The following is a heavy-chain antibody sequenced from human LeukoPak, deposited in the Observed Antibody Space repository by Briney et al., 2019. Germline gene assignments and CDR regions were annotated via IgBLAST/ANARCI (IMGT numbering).Heavy chain of an antibody. CDR1: GGSISRYY. J-gene: IGHJ4*02. V-gene: IGHV4-59*08. D-gene: IGHD5-12*01. CDR3: ARAPATWGNYFDY. Sequence: SETLSLTCTVSGGSISRYYWSWIRQPPGKGLEWIGYIYYSGSTNYNPSLKSRVTISVDTSKNQFSLKLSSVTAADTAVYYCARAPATWGNYFDYWGQGTLVTAAS. CDR2: IYYSGST.